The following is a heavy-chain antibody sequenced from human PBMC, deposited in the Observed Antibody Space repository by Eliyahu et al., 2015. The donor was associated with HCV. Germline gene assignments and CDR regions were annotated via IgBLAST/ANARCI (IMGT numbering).Heavy chain of an antibody. CDR1: GFTFXXYS. J-gene: IGHJ4*02. CDR3: ARDSCSGGSCYSLDY. Sequence: EVQLVESGGGLVQPGGSLRLSCAASGFTFXXYSMNWVRQAPGKGLEWVSYISRSSSTIYYADSVRGRFTISRDNAKNSLYLQMNSLRAEDTAVYYCARDSCSGGSCYSLDYWGQGTLVTVSS. D-gene: IGHD2-15*01. CDR2: ISRSSSTI. V-gene: IGHV3-48*01.